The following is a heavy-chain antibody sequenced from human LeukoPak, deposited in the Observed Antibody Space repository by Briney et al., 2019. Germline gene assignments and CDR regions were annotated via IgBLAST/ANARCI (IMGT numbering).Heavy chain of an antibody. CDR3: ARDRPGIAVAGEAFDI. V-gene: IGHV4-59*01. D-gene: IGHD6-19*01. CDR1: GGSISSYY. Sequence: TSETLSLTCTVSGGSISSYYWSWIRQPPGKGLEWIGYTYNRGSTNYNPSLKSRVTILVDTSKNQFSLKLRSVTAADTAVYYCARDRPGIAVAGEAFDIWGQGTLVTVSS. CDR2: TYNRGST. J-gene: IGHJ3*02.